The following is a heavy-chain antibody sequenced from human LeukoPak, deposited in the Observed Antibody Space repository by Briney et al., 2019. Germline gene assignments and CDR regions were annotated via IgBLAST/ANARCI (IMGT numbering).Heavy chain of an antibody. CDR1: GGSISSYY. Sequence: SETLSLTCTVSGGSISSYYWSWIRQPPGKGLEWIGYIYYSGSTNYNPSFKSRVTISVDTSKNQFSLKLSSVTAADTAVYYCARGTGYSSSWYQVGAFDIWGQGTMVTVSS. CDR2: IYYSGST. D-gene: IGHD6-13*01. CDR3: ARGTGYSSSWYQVGAFDI. V-gene: IGHV4-59*01. J-gene: IGHJ3*02.